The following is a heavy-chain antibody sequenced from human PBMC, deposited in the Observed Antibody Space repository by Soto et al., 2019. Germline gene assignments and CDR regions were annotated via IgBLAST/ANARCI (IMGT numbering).Heavy chain of an antibody. CDR2: ISWNSGKI. D-gene: IGHD3-22*01. V-gene: IGHV3-9*01. Sequence: EMHLVESGGGLVQPGRSLTISCAASGFTFEDYAMHWVRQAPGKGLEWVPGISWNSGKIIYADSVKGRFTISRDNAKNSLYLQMNGLRPEDTALYYCAKMVTWDSSGYYQGGFDCWGQGTLVTVSS. CDR3: AKMVTWDSSGYYQGGFDC. J-gene: IGHJ4*02. CDR1: GFTFEDYA.